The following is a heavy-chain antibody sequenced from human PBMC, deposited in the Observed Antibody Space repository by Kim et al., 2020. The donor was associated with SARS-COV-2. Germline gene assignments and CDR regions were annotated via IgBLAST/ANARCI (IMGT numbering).Heavy chain of an antibody. J-gene: IGHJ6*03. D-gene: IGHD3-16*01. CDR2: ISPYNDKI. CDR3: ARDMGGASDPSYYFYYYMDV. CDR1: DYIFNNFG. V-gene: IGHV1-18*01. Sequence: ASVKVSCKASDYIFNNFGFSWVRQAPGQGLEWMGLISPYNDKINYAQKFQGRITLTTDTSTNTVYMELKSLRPDDTAVYFCARDMGGASDPSYYFYYYMDVWGKGTTVTVSS.